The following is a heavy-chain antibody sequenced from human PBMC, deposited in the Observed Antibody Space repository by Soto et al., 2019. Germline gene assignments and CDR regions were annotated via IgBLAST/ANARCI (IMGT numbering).Heavy chain of an antibody. Sequence: QVQLVQSGAEVKKPGSSVKVSCKASGGTFSSYTISWVRQAPGQGLEWMGRIIPILGIANYAQKFQGRVTITADKSTSTAYMELSSLRSEDTAVYYCAGPNGGYCSGGSCYLDYYYYGMDVWGQGTTVTVSS. J-gene: IGHJ6*02. V-gene: IGHV1-69*02. CDR1: GGTFSSYT. D-gene: IGHD2-15*01. CDR2: IIPILGIA. CDR3: AGPNGGYCSGGSCYLDYYYYGMDV.